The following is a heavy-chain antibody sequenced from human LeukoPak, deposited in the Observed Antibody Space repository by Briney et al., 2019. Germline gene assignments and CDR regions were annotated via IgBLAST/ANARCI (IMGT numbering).Heavy chain of an antibody. CDR2: IYYSGST. D-gene: IGHD5-18*01. J-gene: IGHJ5*02. Sequence: SETLSLTCTVSGGSISTYYWSWIRQPPGKGLEWIGYIYYSGSTNYNPSLESRVSISVDTFKNQFSLRLSSVTAADTAVYYCAGTAMVNNWFDPWGQGTLVTVSS. CDR3: AGTAMVNNWFDP. CDR1: GGSISTYY. V-gene: IGHV4-59*01.